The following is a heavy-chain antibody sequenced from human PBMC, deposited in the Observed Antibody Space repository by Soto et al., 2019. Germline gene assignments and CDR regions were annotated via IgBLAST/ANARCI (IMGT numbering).Heavy chain of an antibody. CDR1: GGTFSSYA. CDR3: ARARYCSGGSCDDYYCYYGMDV. Sequence: QVQLVQSGAEVKKPGSSVKVSCKASGGTFSSYAISWVRQAPGQGLEWMGGIIPIFGTANYAQKFQGRVTITADESTSRADMERSSLRSEDTAGYSCARARYCSGGSCDDYYCYYGMDVGGQGTTVTVSS. V-gene: IGHV1-69*12. D-gene: IGHD2-15*01. CDR2: IIPIFGTA. J-gene: IGHJ6*02.